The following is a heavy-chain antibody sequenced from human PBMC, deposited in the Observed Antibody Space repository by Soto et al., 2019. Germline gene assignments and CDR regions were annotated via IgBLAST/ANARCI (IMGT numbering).Heavy chain of an antibody. V-gene: IGHV3-23*01. CDR1: GFTFSSYA. CDR2: ISGSGGNT. CDR3: AKGGLVNAFDI. D-gene: IGHD3-9*01. Sequence: GGSLRLSCAASGFTFSSYAMSWVRQTPGKGLEWVSAISGSGGNTYYADSVKGRFTISRDNSKNTLYVQMNSLRAEDTAVYYCAKGGLVNAFDIWGQWTMVTVSS. J-gene: IGHJ3*02.